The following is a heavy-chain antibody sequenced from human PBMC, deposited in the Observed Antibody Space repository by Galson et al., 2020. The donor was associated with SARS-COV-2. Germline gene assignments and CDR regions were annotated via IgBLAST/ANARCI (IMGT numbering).Heavy chain of an antibody. J-gene: IGHJ4*02. CDR1: GFSLTTNGEG. CDR3: AHRVSGSYWD. D-gene: IGHD1-26*01. CDR2: VYWDDDK. Sequence: SGPTLVKPTQTLTLTCTFSGFSLTTNGEGVAWIRQPPGRSLEWLALVYWDDDKRYSPSLQSRLALTKDTSKNQVVLTMTDMDPVDTATYFCAHRVSGSYWDWGQGTLVTGSA. V-gene: IGHV2-5*02.